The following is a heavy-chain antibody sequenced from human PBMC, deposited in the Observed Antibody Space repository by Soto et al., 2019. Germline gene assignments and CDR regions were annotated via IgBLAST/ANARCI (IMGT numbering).Heavy chain of an antibody. V-gene: IGHV3-64*01. D-gene: IGHD4-17*01. CDR3: ARDREDGDYRYFDL. Sequence: EVQLVESGGGLVQPGGSLRLSCAASGFTFSSYAMHWVRQAPGKGLEYVSAISSNGGSTYYANSVKGRFTISRDNSKNTLYLQMGSLRAEDMAVYYCARDREDGDYRYFDLWGRGTLVTVSS. CDR2: ISSNGGST. J-gene: IGHJ2*01. CDR1: GFTFSSYA.